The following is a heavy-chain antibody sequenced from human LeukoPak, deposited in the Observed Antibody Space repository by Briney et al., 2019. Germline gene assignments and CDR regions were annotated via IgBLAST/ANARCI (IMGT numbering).Heavy chain of an antibody. D-gene: IGHD3-3*01. CDR1: GYSISSGYY. CDR2: IYHSGST. Sequence: PSETLSLTCTVSGYSISSGYYWGRIRQPPGKGLEWIGSIYHSGSTYYNPSLKSRVTISVDTSKNQFSLKLSSVTAADTAVYYCAIYDFWSSYHDYWGQGTLVTVSS. CDR3: AIYDFWSSYHDY. V-gene: IGHV4-38-2*02. J-gene: IGHJ4*02.